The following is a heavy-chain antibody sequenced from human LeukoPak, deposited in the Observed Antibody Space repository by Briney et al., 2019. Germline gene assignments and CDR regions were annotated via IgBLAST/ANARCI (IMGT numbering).Heavy chain of an antibody. CDR1: GFTFSNYG. CDR2: ISGGGTTI. CDR3: AREPVYYYYMDV. V-gene: IGHV3-48*01. Sequence: GGSLRLSCAASGFTFSNYGMNWVRQAPGKGLEGVSYISGGGTTIYYADSVKGRFTISRDSAKDSLDLQMNSLRAEDTAVYYCAREPVYYYYMDVWGKGTTVTVSS. J-gene: IGHJ6*03.